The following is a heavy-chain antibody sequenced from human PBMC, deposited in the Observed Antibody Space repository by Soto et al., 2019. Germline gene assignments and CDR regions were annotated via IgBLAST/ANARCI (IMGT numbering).Heavy chain of an antibody. V-gene: IGHV1-8*01. Sequence: RASVKVSCKASGYAFSNNDISWVRQSTGQGLEWMGWMNPNSGNGGYAQKFQGRVTMTRDTSTSTAYMELSSLASDDTAIYYCARMATSGTLNWFDPWGQGTLVTVSS. CDR1: GYAFSNND. CDR2: MNPNSGNG. J-gene: IGHJ5*02. CDR3: ARMATSGTLNWFDP.